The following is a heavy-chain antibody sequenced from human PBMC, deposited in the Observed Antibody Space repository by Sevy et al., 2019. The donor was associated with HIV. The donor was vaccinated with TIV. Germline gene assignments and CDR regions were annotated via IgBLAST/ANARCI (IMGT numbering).Heavy chain of an antibody. J-gene: IGHJ4*02. D-gene: IGHD6-19*01. CDR1: GFTFDDYA. V-gene: IGHV3-9*01. Sequence: GGSLRLSCAASGFTFDDYAMHWVRQAPGKGLEWVSGISWNSGSIGYADSVKGRFTISRDNAKNSLYLQMNSLRAEDTALYYCAKSQSPSVAGSYRHQVLDALYYFDYWGQGTLVTVSS. CDR2: ISWNSGSI. CDR3: AKSQSPSVAGSYRHQVLDALYYFDY.